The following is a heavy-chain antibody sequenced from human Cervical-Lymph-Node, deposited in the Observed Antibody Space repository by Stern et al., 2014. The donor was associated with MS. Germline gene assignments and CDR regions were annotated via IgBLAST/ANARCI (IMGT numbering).Heavy chain of an antibody. CDR1: GYTLTNYP. CDR2: INTNTGNT. V-gene: IGHV7-4-1*02. CDR3: ARDFVDTAMITRSDYLDS. D-gene: IGHD5-18*01. Sequence: VQLVESGSELKEPGASVKVSCKASGYTLTNYPMNWVRQAPGQGLECMGWINTNTGNTTYAQGFTGLFGFSLDPSVSTAYLHISSLKAEDTAVYYCARDFVDTAMITRSDYLDSWGQGTLVTVSS. J-gene: IGHJ4*02.